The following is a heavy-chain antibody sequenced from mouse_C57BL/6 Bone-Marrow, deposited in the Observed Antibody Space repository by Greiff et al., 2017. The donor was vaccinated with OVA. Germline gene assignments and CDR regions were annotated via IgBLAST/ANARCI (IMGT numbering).Heavy chain of an antibody. CDR1: GFTFSSYA. V-gene: IGHV5-4*01. CDR2: ISDGGSYT. J-gene: IGHJ2*01. Sequence: EVQGVESGGGLVKPGGSLKLSCAASGFTFSSYAMSWVRQTPEKRLEWVATISDGGSYTYYPDNVKGRFTISRDNAKNNLYLQMSHLKSEDTAMYYCARGTGLYYFDYWGQGTTLTVSS. CDR3: ARGTGLYYFDY. D-gene: IGHD4-1*01.